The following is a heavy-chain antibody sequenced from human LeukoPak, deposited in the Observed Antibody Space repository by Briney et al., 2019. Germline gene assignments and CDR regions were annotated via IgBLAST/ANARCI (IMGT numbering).Heavy chain of an antibody. CDR3: ARESPSYGYFDY. Sequence: SVKVSCKAFGGTFSSYAISWVRQAPGQGFEWMEGIIPIFGTANYAQKFQGRVTITADESTSTAYMELSSLRSEDTAVYYCARESPSYGYFDYWGQGTLVTVSS. CDR2: IIPIFGTA. J-gene: IGHJ4*02. D-gene: IGHD5-18*01. CDR1: GGTFSSYA. V-gene: IGHV1-69*01.